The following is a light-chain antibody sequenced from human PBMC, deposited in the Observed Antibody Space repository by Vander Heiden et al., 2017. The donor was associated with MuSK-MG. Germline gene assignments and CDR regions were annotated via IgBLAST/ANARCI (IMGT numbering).Light chain of an antibody. V-gene: IGKV3-20*01. J-gene: IGKJ2*01. CDR1: QSVNKNY. CDR3: QQYAAVPWHT. Sequence: EIVLTQSPGTLSLSPGERATLSCRASQSVNKNYLAWYQQRPGQAPRLLIFHASSRATGIPDRFSGSGSGTDFTLSISRLEPEDSAVYYCQQYAAVPWHTFGQGTKLEIK. CDR2: HAS.